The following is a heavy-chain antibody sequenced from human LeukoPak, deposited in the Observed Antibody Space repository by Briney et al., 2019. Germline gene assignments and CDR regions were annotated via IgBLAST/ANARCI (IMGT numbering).Heavy chain of an antibody. V-gene: IGHV3-23*01. CDR2: TSSSDAGT. D-gene: IGHD2-21*01. CDR1: GFPLGSYA. Sequence: GGSLRLSCAASGFPLGSYAMSWVRQVPGKGLEWVSATSSSDAGTYHADSVRGRFTISRDNSKNTLYLQMNSLRAEDAAVYFCAKAPVTSCRGAYCYPFDSWGQGTLVTVSS. J-gene: IGHJ4*02. CDR3: AKAPVTSCRGAYCYPFDS.